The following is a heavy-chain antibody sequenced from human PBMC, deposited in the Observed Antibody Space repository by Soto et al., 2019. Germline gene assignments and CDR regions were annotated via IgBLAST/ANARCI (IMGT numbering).Heavy chain of an antibody. D-gene: IGHD6-19*01. V-gene: IGHV1-8*01. J-gene: IGHJ6*02. CDR1: GYTFTSYD. Sequence: GASVKVSCKASGYTFTSYDINCVRQATGQGLEWMGWMNPNSGNTGYAQKFQGRVTMTRNTSISTAYMELSSLRSEDTAVYYCAREEDSSGWYVGYYYYYYGMDVWG. CDR2: MNPNSGNT. CDR3: AREEDSSGWYVGYYYYYYGMDV.